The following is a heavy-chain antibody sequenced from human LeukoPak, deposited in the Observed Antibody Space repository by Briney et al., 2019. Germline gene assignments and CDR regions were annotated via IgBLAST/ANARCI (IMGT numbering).Heavy chain of an antibody. CDR3: ASTVRSSGYYSTYGWFDP. D-gene: IGHD3-22*01. Sequence: SETLSLTCTVSGGSISSSSYYWGWIRQPPGKGLEWIGSIYYSGSTYYNPSLKSRVTISVDTSKNQFSLKLSSVTAADTAVYYCASTVRSSGYYSTYGWFDPWGQGTLVTVSS. CDR1: GGSISSSSYY. V-gene: IGHV4-39*01. J-gene: IGHJ5*02. CDR2: IYYSGST.